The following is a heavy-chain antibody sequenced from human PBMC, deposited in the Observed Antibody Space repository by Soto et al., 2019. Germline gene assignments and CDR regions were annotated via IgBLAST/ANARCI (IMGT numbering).Heavy chain of an antibody. V-gene: IGHV3-23*01. J-gene: IGHJ6*02. D-gene: IGHD3-10*01. CDR3: AKKTWFGKVNCYYYGMDV. Sequence: GGSLRLSCAASGFTFSSYAMSWVRQAPGKGLEWVSAISGSGGSTYYADSVKGRFTISRDNSKNTLYLQMNSLRAEDTAVYYCAKKTWFGKVNCYYYGMDVWGQGTTVTVS. CDR1: GFTFSSYA. CDR2: ISGSGGST.